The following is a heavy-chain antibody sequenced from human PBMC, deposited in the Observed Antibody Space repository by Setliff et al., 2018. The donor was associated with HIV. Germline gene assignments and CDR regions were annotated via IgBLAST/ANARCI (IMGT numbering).Heavy chain of an antibody. J-gene: IGHJ6*03. Sequence: ASVKVSCKPSGYTFVNYYVNWVRQAPGQGLEWIGIINCMNGNTNYAQKFQGRVTVTRDTSTSTVYMELNSLRPEDTAVYYWARGLRGVIKGRYYYMDVWGKGTTVTVSS. D-gene: IGHD3-10*01. CDR1: GYTFVNYY. CDR3: ARGLRGVIKGRYYYMDV. CDR2: INCMNGNT. V-gene: IGHV1-46*01.